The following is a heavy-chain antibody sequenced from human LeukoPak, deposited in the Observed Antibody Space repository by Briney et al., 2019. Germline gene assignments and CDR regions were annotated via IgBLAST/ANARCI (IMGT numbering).Heavy chain of an antibody. J-gene: IGHJ4*02. D-gene: IGHD2-21*02. CDR1: GFTFTGYY. Sequence: ASVKVSCKASGFTFTGYYMHWVRQAPGQGLEWMGWINPNSGGTNYAQKFQGRVTMTRDTSVSTAYMELRRLRSDDTAVYYCARAYCGGDCYPSPNYFDYWGQGTLVTVSS. V-gene: IGHV1-2*02. CDR2: INPNSGGT. CDR3: ARAYCGGDCYPSPNYFDY.